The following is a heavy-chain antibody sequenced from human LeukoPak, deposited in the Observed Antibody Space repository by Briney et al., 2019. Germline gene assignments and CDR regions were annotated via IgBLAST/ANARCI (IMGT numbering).Heavy chain of an antibody. Sequence: ASVKVSCKASNNTLSNNGISWVRQAPGQGLEWMGWISGYNTYTTYAQKFQDRVTMTKDTSTSTAYMEMRSLRSDDTAIYYCARVRLVWGMETFDLWGQGTMVTV. CDR2: ISGYNTYT. D-gene: IGHD3-16*01. CDR3: ARVRLVWGMETFDL. J-gene: IGHJ3*01. CDR1: NNTLSNNG. V-gene: IGHV1-18*01.